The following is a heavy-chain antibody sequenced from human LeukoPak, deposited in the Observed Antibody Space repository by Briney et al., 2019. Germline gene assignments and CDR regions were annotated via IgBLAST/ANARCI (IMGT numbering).Heavy chain of an antibody. Sequence: ASVKVSCKASGYTFTVYYMHWVRQAPGQGLEWMGWINPNSGGTNYAQKFQGRVTMTRDTSISTAYMELSRLRSDDTAVYYCALSTTVTLLIEYWGQGTLVTVSS. J-gene: IGHJ4*02. D-gene: IGHD4-17*01. CDR2: INPNSGGT. V-gene: IGHV1-2*02. CDR3: ALSTTVTLLIEY. CDR1: GYTFTVYY.